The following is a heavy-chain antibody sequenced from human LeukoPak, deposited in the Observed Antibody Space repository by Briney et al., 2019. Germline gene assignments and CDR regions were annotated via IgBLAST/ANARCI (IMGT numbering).Heavy chain of an antibody. CDR2: IYYSGST. Sequence: SETLSLTCTVSGVSISSYYWSWIRQPPGKGLEWIRYIYYSGSTNYNPSLKSRVTISVDTSKNQFSLKLSSVTAADTDVYYCARGAIDSSGYNYYFDYWGQGTLVTVSS. CDR1: GVSISSYY. D-gene: IGHD3-22*01. CDR3: ARGAIDSSGYNYYFDY. J-gene: IGHJ4*02. V-gene: IGHV4-59*01.